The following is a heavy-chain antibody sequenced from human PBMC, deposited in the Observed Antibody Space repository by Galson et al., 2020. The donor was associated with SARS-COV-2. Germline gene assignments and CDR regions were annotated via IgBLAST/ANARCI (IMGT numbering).Heavy chain of an antibody. Sequence: HGESLKISCQGSGYRFTTYWIGWVRQMSGKGLEWMGIIYPDDSETRYSPSFQGQVTISADRSTSTAYLQWSILKASDTAMYYCVRVLGFSGSEGLYGMDVWGQGTTVTVSS. J-gene: IGHJ6*02. CDR1: GYRFTTYW. D-gene: IGHD3-10*01. CDR3: VRVLGFSGSEGLYGMDV. V-gene: IGHV5-51*01. CDR2: IYPDDSET.